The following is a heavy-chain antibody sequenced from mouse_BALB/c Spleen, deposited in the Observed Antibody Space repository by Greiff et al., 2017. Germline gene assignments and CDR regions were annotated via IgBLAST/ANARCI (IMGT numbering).Heavy chain of an antibody. Sequence: VQLQQSGPELVKPGASVKISCKASGYTFTDYNMHWVKQSHGKSLEWIGYIYPYNGGTGYNQKFKSKATLTVDNSSSTAYMELRSLTSEDSAVYYCARLDGYYWFAYWGQGTLVTVSA. CDR2: IYPYNGGT. CDR1: GYTFTDYN. V-gene: IGHV1S29*02. CDR3: ARLDGYYWFAY. J-gene: IGHJ3*01. D-gene: IGHD2-3*01.